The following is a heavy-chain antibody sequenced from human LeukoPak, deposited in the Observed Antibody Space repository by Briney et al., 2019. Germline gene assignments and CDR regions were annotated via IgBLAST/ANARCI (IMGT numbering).Heavy chain of an antibody. CDR2: IYPGDSDT. V-gene: IGHV5-51*01. J-gene: IGHJ4*02. CDR3: ARRDSGFEFFDY. CDR1: GSSITNYW. Sequence: ICSVCAGSSITNYWICFLRPMPGEVLEWMGIIYPGDSDTRYSPPFQGHVTISADKSISTAYLQWSSLKASDTAMYYCARRDSGFEFFDYWGQGTLVTVSS. D-gene: IGHD5-12*01.